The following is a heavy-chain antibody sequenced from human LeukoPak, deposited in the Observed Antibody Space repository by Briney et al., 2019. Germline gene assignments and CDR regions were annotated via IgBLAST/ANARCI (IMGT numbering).Heavy chain of an antibody. D-gene: IGHD6-13*01. V-gene: IGHV3-23*01. J-gene: IGHJ4*02. CDR2: ISGSGGST. Sequence: GGSLRLPCAASGFTFSSYAMSWVRQAPGKGLEWVSAISGSGGSTYYADSVKGRFTISRDNSKNTLYLQMNSLRAEDTAVYYCARVFSSSWKGGFDYWGQGTLVTVSS. CDR3: ARVFSSSWKGGFDY. CDR1: GFTFSSYA.